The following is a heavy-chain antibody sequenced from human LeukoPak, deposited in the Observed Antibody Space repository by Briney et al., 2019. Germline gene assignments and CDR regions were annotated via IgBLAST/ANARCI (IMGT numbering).Heavy chain of an antibody. CDR3: ARDSIAARPGWFDP. V-gene: IGHV4-30-4*08. D-gene: IGHD6-6*01. Sequence: PSQTLSLTCTVSGGSISSGDYYWSWIRQPPGKGLEWIGYIYYSGSTYYNPSLKSRVTISVDTSKNQFSLKLSSVTAADTAVYYCARDSIAARPGWFDPWGQGTLVTVSS. J-gene: IGHJ5*02. CDR2: IYYSGST. CDR1: GGSISSGDYY.